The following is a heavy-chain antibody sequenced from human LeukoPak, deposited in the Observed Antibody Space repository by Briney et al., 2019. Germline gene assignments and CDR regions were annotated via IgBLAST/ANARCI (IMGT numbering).Heavy chain of an antibody. CDR2: INPNSGGT. CDR3: AREWEYCSSTSCFDY. D-gene: IGHD2-2*01. Sequence: ASVKVSCKASGYTFTGYYMYWVRQAPGQGLEWMGRINPNSGGTNYAQKFQGRVTMTRDTSISTAYMELSRLRSDDTAVYYCAREWEYCSSTSCFDYWGQGTLVTVSS. J-gene: IGHJ4*02. CDR1: GYTFTGYY. V-gene: IGHV1-2*06.